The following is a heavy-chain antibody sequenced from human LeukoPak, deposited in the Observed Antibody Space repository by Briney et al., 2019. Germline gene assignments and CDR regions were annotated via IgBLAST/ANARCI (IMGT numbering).Heavy chain of an antibody. CDR3: ARDNNRSFKFSSFVH. V-gene: IGHV1-18*01. J-gene: IGHJ4*02. Sequence: GAPVKASYSPSEYTFSFSGTTGGPQAPGQGLEWMGWISTYDGNTNYAQKLQGRLTMTRDTSTSTAYMELRSLRSDDTAVYYCARDNNRSFKFSSFVHWRRETLVTVSS. D-gene: IGHD1-14*01. CDR2: ISTYDGNT. CDR1: EYTFSFSG.